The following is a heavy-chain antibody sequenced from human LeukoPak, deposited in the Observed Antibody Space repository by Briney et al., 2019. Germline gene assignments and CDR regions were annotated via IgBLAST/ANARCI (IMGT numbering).Heavy chain of an antibody. CDR3: ARIAAYYYDSSGYYFFDY. D-gene: IGHD3-22*01. V-gene: IGHV1-69*05. CDR2: IIPIFGTA. CDR1: GGTFSSYA. Sequence: SVKVSCKASGGTFSSYAISWVRQAPGQGLEWMGGIIPIFGTANYAQKFQGRVTIPTDESTSTAYMELSSLRSEDTAVYYCARIAAYYYDSSGYYFFDYWGQGTLVTVSS. J-gene: IGHJ4*02.